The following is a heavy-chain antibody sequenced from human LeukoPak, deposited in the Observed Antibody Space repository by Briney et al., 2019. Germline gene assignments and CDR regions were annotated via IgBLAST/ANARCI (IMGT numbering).Heavy chain of an antibody. CDR3: AGGPEWLRYPAY. CDR1: GASINSNY. V-gene: IGHV4-59*01. J-gene: IGHJ4*02. CDR2: IYFSGST. D-gene: IGHD5-12*01. Sequence: PSETLSLTCTVSGASINSNYWSWFRRPPGKEPEWIGYIYFSGSTNDNPSLWSRVAISVDRSRNQFSLKLTSMTAADTAVYYCAGGPEWLRYPAYWGQGTLSPSPQ.